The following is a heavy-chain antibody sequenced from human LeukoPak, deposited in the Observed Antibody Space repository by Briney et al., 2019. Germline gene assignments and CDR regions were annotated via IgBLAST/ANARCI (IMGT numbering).Heavy chain of an antibody. Sequence: ASAKVSCKASGYTFTGSYMHWVRQAPGQGLEWMGWINPYSGATNYAQKFQGRITMTRDTSISTAYMELTSLRSDDTAVYYCATTRVTTTRLDYWGQGTLVTVSS. J-gene: IGHJ4*02. V-gene: IGHV1-2*02. CDR2: INPYSGAT. CDR3: ATTRVTTTRLDY. CDR1: GYTFTGSY. D-gene: IGHD5-12*01.